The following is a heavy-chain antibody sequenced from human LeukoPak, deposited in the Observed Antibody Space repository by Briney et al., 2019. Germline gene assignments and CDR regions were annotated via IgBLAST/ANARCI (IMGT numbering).Heavy chain of an antibody. Sequence: GGSLRLSCAASGFTFSRYAMICVRQATGKALEWVSDISCSGCSTYYAHSVKGRFTISRDNSKNTLYLQMNSLRAEDTAVYYCAKVPHVVVVPAAPYFDYWGQGTLVTVSS. V-gene: IGHV3-23*01. J-gene: IGHJ4*02. D-gene: IGHD2-2*01. CDR3: AKVPHVVVVPAAPYFDY. CDR2: ISCSGCST. CDR1: GFTFSRYA.